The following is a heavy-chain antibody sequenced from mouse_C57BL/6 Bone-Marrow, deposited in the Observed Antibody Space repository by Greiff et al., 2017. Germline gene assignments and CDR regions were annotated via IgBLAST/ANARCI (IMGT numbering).Heavy chain of an antibody. V-gene: IGHV5-16*01. Sequence: EVKVEASEGGLVQPGSSMKLSCTASGFTFSDYYMAWVRQVPEKGLEWVANLNYDGSSTYYLDSLKSRFIISRDNAKNILYLQMSSLKYEDTATYYCARGTVARGVDYWGQGTSVTVSS. D-gene: IGHD1-1*01. CDR1: GFTFSDYY. CDR2: LNYDGSST. CDR3: ARGTVARGVDY. J-gene: IGHJ4*01.